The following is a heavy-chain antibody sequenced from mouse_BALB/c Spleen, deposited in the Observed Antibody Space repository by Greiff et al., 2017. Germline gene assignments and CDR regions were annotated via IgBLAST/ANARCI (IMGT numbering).Heavy chain of an antibody. CDR1: GYAFSSYW. D-gene: IGHD2-14*01. V-gene: IGHV1-80*01. CDR2: IYPGDGDT. CDR3: ARSAGYYRYDETEGAAMDY. J-gene: IGHJ4*01. Sequence: VQLQQSGAELVRPGSSVKISCKASGYAFSSYWMNGVKQRPGQGLEGIGQIYPGDGDTNYNGKFKGKATLTADKSSSTAYMQLSSLTSEDSAVFFCARSAGYYRYDETEGAAMDYWGQGTSVTVS.